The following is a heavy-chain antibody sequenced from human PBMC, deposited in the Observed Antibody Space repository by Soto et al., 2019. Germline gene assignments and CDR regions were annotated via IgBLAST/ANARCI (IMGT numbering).Heavy chain of an antibody. CDR2: INAGNGNT. CDR1: GYTFTSYA. J-gene: IGHJ4*02. D-gene: IGHD2-2*02. CDR3: ARDLGPRYPREYFDY. V-gene: IGHV1-3*01. Sequence: ASVKVSCKASGYTFTSYAMHWVRQAPGQRLEWMGWINAGNGNTKYSQKFQGRVTITRDTSASTAYMELSSLRSEDTAVYYCARDLGPRYPREYFDYWGQGNLVTFSS.